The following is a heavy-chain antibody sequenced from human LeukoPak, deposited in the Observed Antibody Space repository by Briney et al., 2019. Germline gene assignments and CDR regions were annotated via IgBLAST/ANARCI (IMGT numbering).Heavy chain of an antibody. D-gene: IGHD3/OR15-3a*01. CDR1: GGSISSYY. Sequence: SETLSLTCTVSGGSISSYYWSWIRQPPGKGLEWIGCIYYSGNTNYNPSLKSRVTIAVDTSKNQFSLKLSSMNAADTAMYYCARASRGFGLGMDVWGKGTTVTVSS. V-gene: IGHV4-59*01. CDR2: IYYSGNT. CDR3: ARASRGFGLGMDV. J-gene: IGHJ6*03.